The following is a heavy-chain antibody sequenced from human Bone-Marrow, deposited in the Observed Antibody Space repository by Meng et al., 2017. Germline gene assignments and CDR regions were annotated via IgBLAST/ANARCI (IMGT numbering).Heavy chain of an antibody. J-gene: IGHJ4*02. CDR3: ARCRYYYYDSSGYYGDY. CDR1: GYYFTDYW. D-gene: IGHD3-22*01. Sequence: GGSLRLSCEGSGYYFTDYWIGWVRQMPGKGPEWMGIIYPGDSDTRYSPSFQGQVTISVDKSISTAYLQWSSLKASDTAIYYCARCRYYYYDSSGYYGDYWGQGTLVTVSS. V-gene: IGHV5-51*01. CDR2: IYPGDSDT.